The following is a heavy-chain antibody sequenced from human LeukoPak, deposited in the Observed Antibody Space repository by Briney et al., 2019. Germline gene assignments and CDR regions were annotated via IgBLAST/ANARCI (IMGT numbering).Heavy chain of an antibody. CDR1: GFTFSSYA. D-gene: IGHD1-26*01. CDR2: ISGSGGNT. CDR3: ARGGDIVGATRSAFDI. Sequence: GGSLRLSCAASGFTFSSYAMTWVRQAPGKGLEWVSLISGSGGNTYYADSVKGRFTISRDNSKNTLSLQMNSLRAEDTAVYYCARGGDIVGATRSAFDIWGQGTMVTVSS. V-gene: IGHV3-23*01. J-gene: IGHJ3*02.